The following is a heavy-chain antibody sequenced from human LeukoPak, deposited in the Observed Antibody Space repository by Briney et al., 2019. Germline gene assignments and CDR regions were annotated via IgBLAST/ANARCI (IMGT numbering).Heavy chain of an antibody. V-gene: IGHV4-39*07. D-gene: IGHD3-10*01. CDR3: ARDLTRVRGVIT. J-gene: IGHJ5*02. CDR2: IHYTGST. CDR1: GASISDNAYY. Sequence: PSETLSLTCTVSGASISDNAYYWGWVRQPPGKGLEWIGSIHYTGSTYHNPSLKSRVTISIDTSKNQFSLKVTFVTAADTAVYYCARDLTRVRGVITWGQGTLVTVSS.